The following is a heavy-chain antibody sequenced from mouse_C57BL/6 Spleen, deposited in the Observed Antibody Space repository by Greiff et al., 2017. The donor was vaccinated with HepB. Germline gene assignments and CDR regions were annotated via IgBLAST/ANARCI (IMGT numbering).Heavy chain of an antibody. V-gene: IGHV10-1*01. J-gene: IGHJ1*03. D-gene: IGHD2-4*01. CDR2: IRSKSNNYAT. Sequence: EVKLVESGGGLVQPKGSLKLSCAASGFSFNTYAINWVRQAPGKGLEWVARIRSKSNNYATYYADSVKDRFTISRDDSESMLYLQMNNLKTEDTAMYYCVRHNLYYDLYWYFDVWGTGTTVTVSS. CDR3: VRHNLYYDLYWYFDV. CDR1: GFSFNTYA.